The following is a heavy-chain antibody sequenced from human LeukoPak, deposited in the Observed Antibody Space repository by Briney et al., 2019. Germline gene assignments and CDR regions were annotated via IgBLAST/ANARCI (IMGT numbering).Heavy chain of an antibody. J-gene: IGHJ6*02. CDR2: IWHDGSNK. V-gene: IGHV3-33*06. CDR1: GFTFRSSG. CDR3: AKDRAGINLVRGVITGVMDV. Sequence: GGSLRLSCVVSGFTFRSSGTHWVRQVPGKGLEWVALIWHDGSNKDYRDSVKGRFIISRDNAKNTLYLQLNKLTDEDTGEYYCAKDRAGINLVRGVITGVMDVWGQGTTVTVSS. D-gene: IGHD3-10*01.